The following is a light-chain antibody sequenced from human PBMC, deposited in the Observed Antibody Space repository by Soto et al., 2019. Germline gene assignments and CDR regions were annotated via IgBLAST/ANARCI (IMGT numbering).Light chain of an antibody. V-gene: IGKV1-27*01. Sequence: DIQMTQSPSSLSASVGDRVTITCRASQGISNYLAWYQQKPGKVPKVLVYDASTLKSGVPSRFSGSGSGTDFTLNISSLQPEDVASDYCHKYNSAPHTFGQGTKLEIK. J-gene: IGKJ2*01. CDR1: QGISNY. CDR2: DAS. CDR3: HKYNSAPHT.